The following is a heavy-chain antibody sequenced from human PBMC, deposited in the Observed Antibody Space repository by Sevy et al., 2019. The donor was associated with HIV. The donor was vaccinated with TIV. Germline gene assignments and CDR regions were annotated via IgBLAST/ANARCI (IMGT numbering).Heavy chain of an antibody. J-gene: IGHJ6*02. CDR2: ISGSGGST. Sequence: GGSLRLSCAASGFTFSSYAMSWVRQAPGKGLEWVSAISGSGGSTYCADSVKGRFTISRDNSKNTLYLQMNSLRAEDTAVYYCAKDRSIVVAIATLPGVDGMDVWGQGTTVTVSS. D-gene: IGHD2-21*01. CDR1: GFTFSSYA. CDR3: AKDRSIVVAIATLPGVDGMDV. V-gene: IGHV3-23*01.